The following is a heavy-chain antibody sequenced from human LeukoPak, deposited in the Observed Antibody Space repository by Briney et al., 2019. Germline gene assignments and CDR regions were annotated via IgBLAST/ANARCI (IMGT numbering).Heavy chain of an antibody. D-gene: IGHD2-2*01. CDR3: ARVGYCSSSTCRNYFDY. CDR1: GFTFSTYT. V-gene: IGHV3-21*01. J-gene: IGHJ4*02. Sequence: GGSLRLSCVASGFTFSTYTMNWVRQAPGKGLEWVSSITGSTNYIYYADSVKGRFTISRDNAKNSLYLQMNSLRAEDTAVYYCARVGYCSSSTCRNYFDYWGQGTLVTVSS. CDR2: ITGSTNYI.